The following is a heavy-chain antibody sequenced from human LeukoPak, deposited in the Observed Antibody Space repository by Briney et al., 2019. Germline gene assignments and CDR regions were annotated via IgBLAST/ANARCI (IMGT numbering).Heavy chain of an antibody. V-gene: IGHV3-21*01. CDR1: GFIFSSYS. CDR2: ISSSSSYI. J-gene: IGHJ4*02. D-gene: IGHD3-22*01. Sequence: GGSLRLSCAASGFIFSSYSMNWVRQAPGKGLEWVSSISSSSSYIYYADSVKGRFTISRDNAKNSLYLQMNSLRAEDTAVYYCASRSYDSSGYYYGEFDYWGQGTLVTVSS. CDR3: ASRSYDSSGYYYGEFDY.